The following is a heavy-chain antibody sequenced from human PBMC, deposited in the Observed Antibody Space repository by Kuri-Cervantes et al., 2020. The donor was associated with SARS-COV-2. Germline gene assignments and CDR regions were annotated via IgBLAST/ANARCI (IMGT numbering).Heavy chain of an antibody. CDR2: ISGSGSST. D-gene: IGHD1-26*01. CDR1: GFTFSSYA. V-gene: IGHV3-23*01. J-gene: IGHJ4*02. Sequence: ETLSLTCAASGFTFSSYAMSWVRQAPGKGLEWVSSISGSGSSTYYTDSVKGRFTISRDNSKNTQYLQMDSLRAEDTAVYYCAKSRTGAGDSTDYWGPGTLVTVSS. CDR3: AKSRTGAGDSTDY.